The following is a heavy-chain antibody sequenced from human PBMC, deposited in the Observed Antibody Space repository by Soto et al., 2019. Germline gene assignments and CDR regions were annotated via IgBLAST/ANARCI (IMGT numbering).Heavy chain of an antibody. CDR1: GFIFSSYD. V-gene: IGHV3-23*01. J-gene: IGHJ3*02. CDR2: ILVGGST. D-gene: IGHD1-1*01. Sequence: GGSLRLSCAASGFIFSSYDMSWVRQAPGKGLEWVSTILVGGSTHYEDSVKGRFTISRDESKNTVYLQMHSLTAGDTAVYYCAKATATSGGAFDICGQGTMVTVSS. CDR3: AKATATSGGAFDI.